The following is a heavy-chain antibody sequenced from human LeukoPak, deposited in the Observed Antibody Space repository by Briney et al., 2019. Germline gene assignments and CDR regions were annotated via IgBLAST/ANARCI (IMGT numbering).Heavy chain of an antibody. D-gene: IGHD6-19*01. Sequence: TGESLKISCKGSGYSFTSYWIGWVRQMPGKGLEWMGIINPGDSDTRYSPSFQGQVTISADKSISTAYLQWSSLKASDTAMYYCARLIAVAANWFDPWGQGTLVTVSS. CDR3: ARLIAVAANWFDP. V-gene: IGHV5-51*01. CDR1: GYSFTSYW. CDR2: INPGDSDT. J-gene: IGHJ5*02.